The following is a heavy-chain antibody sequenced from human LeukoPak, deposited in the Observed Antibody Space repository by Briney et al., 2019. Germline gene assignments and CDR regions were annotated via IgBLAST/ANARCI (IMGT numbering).Heavy chain of an antibody. V-gene: IGHV4-34*01. CDR1: GGSFSGYY. D-gene: IGHD6-13*01. Sequence: SETLSLTCAVNGGSFSGYYWNWIRQPPGKGLEWIGEINHSGSTNYNPSLKSRVTISVDTSRNQFSLKLSSVTAADTAVYYCARGSIAASGTRWFDPWGQGTLVTVSS. J-gene: IGHJ5*02. CDR3: ARGSIAASGTRWFDP. CDR2: INHSGST.